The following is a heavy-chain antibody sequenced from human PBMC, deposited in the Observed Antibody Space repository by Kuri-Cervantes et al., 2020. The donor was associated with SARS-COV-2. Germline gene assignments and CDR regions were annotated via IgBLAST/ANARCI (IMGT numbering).Heavy chain of an antibody. CDR1: GGSISSSNW. J-gene: IGHJ3*02. CDR3: ARSGNEQQLPIDAFDI. Sequence: SETLSLTCAVSGGSISSSNWWSWVRQPPGKGLEWIGEIYHSGSTYYNPSLKSRVTISVDTSKNQFSLKLSSVTAADTAVYYCARSGNEQQLPIDAFDIWGQGTMVTVSS. CDR2: IYHSGST. V-gene: IGHV4-4*02. D-gene: IGHD6-13*01.